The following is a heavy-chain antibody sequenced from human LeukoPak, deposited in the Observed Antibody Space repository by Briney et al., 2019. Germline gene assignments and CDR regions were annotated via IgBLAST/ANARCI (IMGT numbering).Heavy chain of an antibody. J-gene: IGHJ3*02. D-gene: IGHD3-3*01. CDR2: ISWNSGSI. Sequence: GRSLRLSCAASGFTFDDYAMHWARQAPGKGLEWVSGISWNSGSIGYADSVKGRFTISRDNAKNSLYLQMNSLRAEDTALYYCAKTSLTIFGVVGGAFDIWGQGTMVTVSS. CDR3: AKTSLTIFGVVGGAFDI. CDR1: GFTFDDYA. V-gene: IGHV3-9*01.